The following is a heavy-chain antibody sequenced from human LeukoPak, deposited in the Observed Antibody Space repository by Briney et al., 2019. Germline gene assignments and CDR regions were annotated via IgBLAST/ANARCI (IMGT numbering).Heavy chain of an antibody. CDR1: GFTFSSDG. J-gene: IGHJ4*02. Sequence: PGGSLRLSCAASGFTFSSDGMHWVRQAPRKGLVWVAFIGYDGSNKYYADSVKGRFTISRDNSKNTLYLQMNSLRAEDTAVYYCAKSSDSDIVVVPAAIRLDYWGQGNLVTVSS. D-gene: IGHD2-2*02. CDR3: AKSSDSDIVVVPAAIRLDY. CDR2: IGYDGSNK. V-gene: IGHV3-30*02.